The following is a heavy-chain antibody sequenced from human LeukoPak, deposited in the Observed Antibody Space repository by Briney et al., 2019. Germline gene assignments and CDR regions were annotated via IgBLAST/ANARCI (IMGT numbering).Heavy chain of an antibody. V-gene: IGHV3-74*01. Sequence: GGSLRLSCAASGFTFVSYWMHWVRQAPGKGLVWVSRINGYGSSTDFADSVKGRFTISRDNAKNMLYLQMNSLRAEDTAVYYCARDAPGNTALDYWGQGTLVTVSS. CDR1: GFTFVSYW. D-gene: IGHD5-18*01. J-gene: IGHJ4*02. CDR2: INGYGSST. CDR3: ARDAPGNTALDY.